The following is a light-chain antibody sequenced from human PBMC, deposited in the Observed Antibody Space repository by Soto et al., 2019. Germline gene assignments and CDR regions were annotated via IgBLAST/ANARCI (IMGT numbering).Light chain of an antibody. CDR3: SSYTFTSTLYV. CDR1: SSDVGGHNY. CDR2: EVT. V-gene: IGLV2-14*01. J-gene: IGLJ1*01. Sequence: QSALTQPASMSGSPGQSITISCTGSSSDVGGHNYVSWYQQHPGKAPKLMIYEVTKRPSGVSNRFSGSKSGNTASLTISGLQAEDEADYYCSSYTFTSTLYVFGTGTKVTVL.